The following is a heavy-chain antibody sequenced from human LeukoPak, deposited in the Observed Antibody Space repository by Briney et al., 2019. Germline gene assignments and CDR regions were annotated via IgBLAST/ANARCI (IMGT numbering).Heavy chain of an antibody. Sequence: ASVKVSCKASGYTFTSYDINWVRQATGQGLEWMGWMNPNSGNTGYAQKFQDRVTMTRNTSISTAYMELSSLRSEDTAVYYCARARIAAAGTNWFDPWGQGTLVTVSS. D-gene: IGHD6-13*01. V-gene: IGHV1-8*01. CDR1: GYTFTSYD. J-gene: IGHJ5*02. CDR3: ARARIAAAGTNWFDP. CDR2: MNPNSGNT.